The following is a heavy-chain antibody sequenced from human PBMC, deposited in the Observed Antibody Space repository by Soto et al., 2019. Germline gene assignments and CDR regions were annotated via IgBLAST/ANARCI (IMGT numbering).Heavy chain of an antibody. Sequence: GGSLRLSCAASGFTFSRYWMSWVLQAPGKGLEWVANIKQDGSEKYYVDSVKGRFTISRDNAKNSLYLQMNSLRAEDTAVYYCARDRYTVTTISEDYWGQGILVTVSS. CDR3: ARDRYTVTTISEDY. CDR1: GFTFSRYW. CDR2: IKQDGSEK. J-gene: IGHJ4*02. V-gene: IGHV3-7*05. D-gene: IGHD4-17*01.